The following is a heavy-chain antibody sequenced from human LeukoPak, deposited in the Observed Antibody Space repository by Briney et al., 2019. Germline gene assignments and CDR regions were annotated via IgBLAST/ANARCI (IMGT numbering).Heavy chain of an antibody. J-gene: IGHJ4*02. Sequence: GGSLRLSCAASGFTFSSYAMHWVRQAPGKGLEWVAVISYDGSSKYYADSVKGRFTISRDNAKNSLYLQMNSLRAEDTALYYCARGDYYFDYWGQGTLVTVSS. CDR2: ISYDGSSK. CDR1: GFTFSSYA. CDR3: ARGDYYFDY. V-gene: IGHV3-30*04. D-gene: IGHD3-16*01.